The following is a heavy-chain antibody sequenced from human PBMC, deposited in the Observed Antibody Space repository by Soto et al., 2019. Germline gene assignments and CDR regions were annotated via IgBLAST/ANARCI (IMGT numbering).Heavy chain of an antibody. V-gene: IGHV4-39*01. CDR3: ARQIYYDSSEVNWFDP. D-gene: IGHD3-22*01. Sequence: SETLSLTCIVSGGSISSYSYYWGWIRQPPGKGLEWIGSIHYSGSTYYNPSLKSRVTISVDTSKNQFSLKLSSVTAADTAVYYCARQIYYDSSEVNWFDPWGQGALVTVSS. J-gene: IGHJ5*02. CDR2: IHYSGST. CDR1: GGSISSYSYY.